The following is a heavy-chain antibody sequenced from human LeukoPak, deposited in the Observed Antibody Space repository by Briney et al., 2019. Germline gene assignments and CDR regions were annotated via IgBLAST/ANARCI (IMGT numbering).Heavy chain of an antibody. V-gene: IGHV3-21*01. D-gene: IGHD1-26*01. J-gene: IGHJ3*02. CDR3: ARDLGRKYAFDI. CDR2: ISSSSSYI. CDR1: GFTFDDYA. Sequence: PGGSLRLSCAASGFTFDDYAMHWVRQAPGKGLEWVSSISSSSSYIYYADSVKGRFTISRDNAKNSLYLQMNSLRAEDTAVYYCARDLGRKYAFDIWGQGTMVTVSS.